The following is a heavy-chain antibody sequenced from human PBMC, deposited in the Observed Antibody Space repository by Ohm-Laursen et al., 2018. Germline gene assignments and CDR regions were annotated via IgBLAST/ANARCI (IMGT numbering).Heavy chain of an antibody. CDR2: ISDSGGST. Sequence: SLRLSCSASGFTFSNYAMSWVRQAPGKGLEWVSVISDSGGSTYYADSVKGRFTISRDNSKNTLYLQMNSLRAEDTAVYYCAKPHSSGWFLSDYWGQGTLVTVSS. D-gene: IGHD6-19*01. CDR3: AKPHSSGWFLSDY. CDR1: GFTFSNYA. V-gene: IGHV3-23*01. J-gene: IGHJ4*02.